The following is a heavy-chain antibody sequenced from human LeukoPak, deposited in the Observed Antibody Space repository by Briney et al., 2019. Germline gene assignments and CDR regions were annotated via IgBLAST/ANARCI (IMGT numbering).Heavy chain of an antibody. CDR1: GDSSSNSIYY. CDR2: IDYGGST. J-gene: IGHJ5*02. V-gene: IGHV4-39*07. Sequence: PSETLSLTCTVSGDSSSNSIYYWGWIRQPPGKGLEWIGSIDYGGSTYYNPSLKSRATISIDTSKNQFSLKLSSVTAADTAVYYCARGQWFRASWSRGTPVTVSS. D-gene: IGHD3-10*01. CDR3: ARGQWFRAS.